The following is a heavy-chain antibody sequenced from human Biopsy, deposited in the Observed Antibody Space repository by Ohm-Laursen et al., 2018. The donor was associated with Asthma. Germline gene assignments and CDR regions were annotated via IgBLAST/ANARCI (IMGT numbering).Heavy chain of an antibody. Sequence: ASVKVSCKASGYTFIGCHIHWMRQAPRQGLEWMGRINPNSGGTNYAQKFQGRVTMTRDTSISTAYMEVSRLRSDDTAVYYCARGQKSAGDRWFDPWGQGALVTVSS. V-gene: IGHV1-2*06. CDR1: GYTFIGCH. CDR2: INPNSGGT. D-gene: IGHD6-13*01. CDR3: ARGQKSAGDRWFDP. J-gene: IGHJ5*02.